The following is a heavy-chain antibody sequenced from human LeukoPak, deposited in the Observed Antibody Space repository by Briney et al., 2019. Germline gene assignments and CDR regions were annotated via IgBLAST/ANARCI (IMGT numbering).Heavy chain of an antibody. CDR3: ARVRFRDSYFDY. Sequence: SETLSLTCTVSGYSIGSGYYWGWIRQPPGRGLEWIGTIYSSGSTYYNPSLKSRVTISVDTSKNQFSLRLSSVTAADTAVCHCARVRFRDSYFDYWGQGTLVTVSS. CDR1: GYSIGSGYY. D-gene: IGHD3-10*01. CDR2: IYSSGST. J-gene: IGHJ4*02. V-gene: IGHV4-38-2*02.